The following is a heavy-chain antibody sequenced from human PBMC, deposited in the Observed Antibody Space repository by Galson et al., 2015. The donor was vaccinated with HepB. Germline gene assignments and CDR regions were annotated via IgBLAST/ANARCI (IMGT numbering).Heavy chain of an antibody. Sequence: PLRLSCAASGFTFSSYWMNWVRQAPGKGLEWVAHINQDGSSKYYVDSVKGRFTISRDNAKDSVYLQLDSLRAEDTAVYYCARRISLVRGIITKPDYYYGMDVWGQETTVTVAS. J-gene: IGHJ6*02. CDR3: ARRISLVRGIITKPDYYYGMDV. CDR1: GFTFSSYW. D-gene: IGHD3-10*01. CDR2: INQDGSSK. V-gene: IGHV3-7*03.